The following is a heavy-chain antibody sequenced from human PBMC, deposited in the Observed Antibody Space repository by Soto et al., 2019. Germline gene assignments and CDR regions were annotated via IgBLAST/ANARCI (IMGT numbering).Heavy chain of an antibody. J-gene: IGHJ6*02. V-gene: IGHV4-61*01. CDR1: GGSVSSGSFY. Sequence: ASETLSLTCTVSGGSVSSGSFYWSWIRRPPGKGLEWIGHFYDSGSTNYNPSLRSRVTMSVDTSKNQFSLKLSSVTAADTAVYYCAASAPPATNYYYAMDVWGQGTTVTVSS. D-gene: IGHD5-12*01. CDR3: AASAPPATNYYYAMDV. CDR2: FYDSGST.